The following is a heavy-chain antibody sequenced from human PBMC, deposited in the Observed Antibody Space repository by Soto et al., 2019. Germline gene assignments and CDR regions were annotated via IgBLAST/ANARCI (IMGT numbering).Heavy chain of an antibody. J-gene: IGHJ4*02. CDR1: GGSISSYY. D-gene: IGHD2-2*01. CDR2: IYYSGST. Sequence: SETLSLTCTVSGGSISSYYWSWIRQPPGKGLEWIGYIYYSGSTNYNPSLKSRVTISVDTSKNQFSLKLSSVTAADTAVYYCARLGVRLIAPFDYWGQGTLVTVS. V-gene: IGHV4-59*08. CDR3: ARLGVRLIAPFDY.